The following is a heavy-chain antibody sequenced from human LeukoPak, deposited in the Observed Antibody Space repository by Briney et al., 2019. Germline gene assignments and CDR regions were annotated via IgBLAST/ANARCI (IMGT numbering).Heavy chain of an antibody. CDR3: ARLAGXXYDSSAYPKLSXXXDXXGXXXXXXVXXXXXXXXXXXDS. CDR2: VYSSGST. D-gene: IGHD3-22*01. CDR1: GGSISSQNYF. J-gene: IGHJ5*01. Sequence: SETLSLTCTVSGGSISSQNYFCGCIRQPPGKGLEWIGSVYSSGSTCCNPSLKSQVTLSINPSMHQFCLKLSSVTAADTAVYYCARLAGXXYDSSAYPKLSXXXDXXGXXXXXXVXXXXXXXXXXXDS. V-gene: IGHV4-39*01.